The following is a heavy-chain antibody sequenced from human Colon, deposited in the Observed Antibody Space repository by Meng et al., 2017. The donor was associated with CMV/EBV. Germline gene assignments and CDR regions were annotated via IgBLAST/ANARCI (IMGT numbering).Heavy chain of an antibody. Sequence: GESLKISCEASGFTFSSYWMYWVRQVPGKGLVWVSCINTEGDFARYADSVKGRFAISRDNAKNSVYLQMNSLRAEDTAVYYCASTGPLYGLYFCYWGQGTLVTVSS. CDR3: ASTGPLYGLYFCY. J-gene: IGHJ4*02. CDR1: GFTFSSYW. V-gene: IGHV3-74*01. D-gene: IGHD2-8*01. CDR2: INTEGDFA.